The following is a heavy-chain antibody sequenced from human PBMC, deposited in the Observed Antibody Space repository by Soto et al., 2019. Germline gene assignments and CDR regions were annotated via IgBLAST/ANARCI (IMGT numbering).Heavy chain of an antibody. J-gene: IGHJ5*02. CDR1: GGSFSGYY. CDR3: ARLNGEGGSDWFDP. V-gene: IGHV4-34*01. Sequence: SETLSLTCAVYGGSFSGYYWSWIRQPPGKGLEWIGEINHSGSTNYNPSLKSRVTISVDTSKNQFSLKLSSVTAADTAVYYCARLNGEGGSDWFDPWGQGTLVTVSS. D-gene: IGHD4-17*01. CDR2: INHSGST.